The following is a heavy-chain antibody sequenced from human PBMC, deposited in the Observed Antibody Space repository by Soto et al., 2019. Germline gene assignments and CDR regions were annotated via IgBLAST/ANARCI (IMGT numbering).Heavy chain of an antibody. J-gene: IGHJ4*02. CDR1: GFSLTTTAVG. V-gene: IGHV2-5*02. CDR3: ARSRPGAEAGSYSDS. CDR2: IYWDDDT. D-gene: IGHD6-19*01. Sequence: QITLKESGPPLVKPTQTLTVTCTFSGFSLTTTAVGVGWIRQPPGKALGWLGIIYWDDDTRYNPSPTRRRTIAHATTKRPGVLTSTNLDPVATATCYCARSRPGAEAGSYSDSWGQGTLVTVSS.